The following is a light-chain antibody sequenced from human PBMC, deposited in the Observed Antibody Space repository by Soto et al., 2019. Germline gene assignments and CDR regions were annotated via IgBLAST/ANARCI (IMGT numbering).Light chain of an antibody. Sequence: QSALTQPASVSGSSGQSITISCTGTSSDVGGYIYVSWYQQHPGKAPKLMIYDVTSRPSGVSYRFSGSKSGNTASLTISGLQAEDEADYYCSSYTTSSSYVSGTGTKVTVL. CDR1: SSDVGGYIY. J-gene: IGLJ1*01. CDR2: DVT. CDR3: SSYTTSSSYV. V-gene: IGLV2-14*01.